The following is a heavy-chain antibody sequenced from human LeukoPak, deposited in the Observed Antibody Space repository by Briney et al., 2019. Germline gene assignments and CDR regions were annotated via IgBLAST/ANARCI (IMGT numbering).Heavy chain of an antibody. Sequence: GASVKVSCKASGGTFSSYAISWVRQAPGQGLEWMGGIIPIFGTANYAQKFQGRVTITTDESTSTAYMELSSLRSEDTAVYCCARDDFPRLSLGSGWFPGASSWGQGTLVTVSS. J-gene: IGHJ5*02. V-gene: IGHV1-69*05. CDR1: GGTFSSYA. D-gene: IGHD6-19*01. CDR2: IIPIFGTA. CDR3: ARDDFPRLSLGSGWFPGASS.